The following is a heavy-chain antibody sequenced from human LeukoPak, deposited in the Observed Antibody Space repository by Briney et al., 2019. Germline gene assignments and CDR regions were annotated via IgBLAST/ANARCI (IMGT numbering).Heavy chain of an antibody. CDR3: ARARRDEYYFDY. D-gene: IGHD2-21*02. J-gene: IGHJ4*02. CDR2: IYYSGST. CDR1: GDSVSSGGYY. V-gene: IGHV4-61*08. Sequence: PSETLSLTCTVSGDSVSSGGYYWSWIRQPPGKGLEWIGYIYYSGSTNYNPSLKSRVTISVDTSKNQFSLKLNSVTAADTAVYYCARARRDEYYFDYWDQGTLVTVSS.